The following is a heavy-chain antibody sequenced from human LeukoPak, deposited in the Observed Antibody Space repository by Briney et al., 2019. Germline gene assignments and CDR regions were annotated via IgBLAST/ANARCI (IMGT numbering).Heavy chain of an antibody. CDR3: AHSGYYDSSGYFDY. CDR2: IYWNVDK. CDR1: GFSLSTSGVG. Sequence: SGPTLVNPTQTLTLTCTFSGFSLSTSGVGVGWIRQPPGKALEWLALIYWNVDKRYSPSLKSRLTITKGTSKNQVVLTMTNMDPVDTATYYCAHSGYYDSSGYFDYWGQGTLVTVSS. J-gene: IGHJ4*02. V-gene: IGHV2-5*01. D-gene: IGHD3-22*01.